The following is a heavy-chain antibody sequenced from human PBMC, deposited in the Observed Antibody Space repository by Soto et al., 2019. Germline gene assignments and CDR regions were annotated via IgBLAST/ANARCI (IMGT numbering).Heavy chain of an antibody. CDR3: ARDLYSSSWYRNGFDY. CDR1: GYTFTSYY. J-gene: IGHJ4*02. CDR2: INPSGDST. D-gene: IGHD6-13*01. Sequence: GASVKVSCKASGYTFTSYYMHWVRQAPGQGLEWMGIINPSGDSTSYAQKFQGRVTMTRDMSTSTVYMELSSLRSEDTAVYYCARDLYSSSWYRNGFDYWGQGTLVTVS. V-gene: IGHV1-46*01.